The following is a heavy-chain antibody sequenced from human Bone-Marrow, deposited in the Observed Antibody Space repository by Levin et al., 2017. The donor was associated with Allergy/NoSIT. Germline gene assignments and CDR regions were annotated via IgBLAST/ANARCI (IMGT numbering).Heavy chain of an antibody. D-gene: IGHD3-10*01. CDR3: ARETMVRGVIIPPDY. CDR1: GFTFSSYS. Sequence: GGSLRLSCAASGFTFSSYSMNWVRQAPGKGLEWVSSISSSSSYIYYADSVKGRFTISRDNAKNSLYLQMNSLRAEDTAVYYCARETMVRGVIIPPDYWGQGTLVTVSS. CDR2: ISSSSSYI. J-gene: IGHJ4*02. V-gene: IGHV3-21*01.